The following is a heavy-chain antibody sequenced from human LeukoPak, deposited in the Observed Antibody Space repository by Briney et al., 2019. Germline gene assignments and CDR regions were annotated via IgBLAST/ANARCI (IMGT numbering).Heavy chain of an antibody. Sequence: GGSLRLSCSASGFILRSHAMHWVRQAQGKGLDYVSRISDNGGSTYYADSVKGRFTISRDNSKNTLYLQMSSLRAVDTAVYYCVKDNEAGGSPFDRWGQGTLVTVSS. V-gene: IGHV3-64D*06. D-gene: IGHD1-1*01. J-gene: IGHJ4*02. CDR1: GFILRSHA. CDR2: ISDNGGST. CDR3: VKDNEAGGSPFDR.